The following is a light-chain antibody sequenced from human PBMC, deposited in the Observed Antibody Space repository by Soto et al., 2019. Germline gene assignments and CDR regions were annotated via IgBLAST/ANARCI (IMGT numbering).Light chain of an antibody. J-gene: IGLJ2*01. V-gene: IGLV2-14*01. CDR2: DVS. Sequence: QPVLTQPASVSGSPGQSITISCTGTSSDVGGYNYVSWYQQHPGKAPKLMIYDVSNRPSGVSNRFSGSKSGNTASLTISGLQAEDEADYYCSSYTSSRGGYVVFGGGTKLTVL. CDR1: SSDVGGYNY. CDR3: SSYTSSRGGYVV.